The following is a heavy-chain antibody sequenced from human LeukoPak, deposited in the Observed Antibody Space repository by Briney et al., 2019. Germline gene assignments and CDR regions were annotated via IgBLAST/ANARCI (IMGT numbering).Heavy chain of an antibody. J-gene: IGHJ4*02. CDR1: GGSISSSSYY. CDR3: ARNDIGYYDSSGSL. CDR2: IYHSGST. Sequence: SETLSLTCTVSGGSISSSSYYWGWIRQPPGKGLEWIGSIYHSGSTNYNPSLKSRVTISVDTSKNQFSLKLSSVTAADTAVYYCARNDIGYYDSSGSLWGQGTLVTVSS. V-gene: IGHV4-39*07. D-gene: IGHD3-22*01.